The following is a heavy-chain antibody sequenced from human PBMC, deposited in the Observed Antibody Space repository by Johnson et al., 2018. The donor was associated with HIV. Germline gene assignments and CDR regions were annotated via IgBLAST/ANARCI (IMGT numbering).Heavy chain of an antibody. D-gene: IGHD3-10*02. V-gene: IGHV3-11*04. J-gene: IGHJ3*02. CDR1: GFTFSDHY. CDR2: ISSSGSNI. CDR3: ARLCSGCADAFDM. Sequence: QEQLVVSGGGLVKPGGSPRLSCAASGFTFSDHYMAWIRQAPGKGLEWVSYISSSGSNIYYADSVQGRCSVTRDNAKNSVNMQMNSLRAEATAVYYCARLCSGCADAFDMWGQGTMVTVS.